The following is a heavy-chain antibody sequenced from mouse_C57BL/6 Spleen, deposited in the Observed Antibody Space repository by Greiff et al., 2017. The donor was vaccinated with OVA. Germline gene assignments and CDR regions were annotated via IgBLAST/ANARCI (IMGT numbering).Heavy chain of an antibody. Sequence: EVQLQQSGPELVKPGASVKISCKASGYTFTDYYMNWVKQSHGKSLEWIGDINPNNGGTSYNQKFKGKATLTVDKSSSTASMELRSLTSEDSAVYYCAREGTGGFAYWGQGTLVTVSA. CDR3: AREGTGGFAY. V-gene: IGHV1-26*01. CDR1: GYTFTDYY. D-gene: IGHD4-1*01. J-gene: IGHJ3*01. CDR2: INPNNGGT.